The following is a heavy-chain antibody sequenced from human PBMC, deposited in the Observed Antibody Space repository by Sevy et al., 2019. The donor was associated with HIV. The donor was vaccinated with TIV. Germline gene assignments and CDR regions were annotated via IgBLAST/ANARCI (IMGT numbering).Heavy chain of an antibody. CDR1: GFTFRSYA. D-gene: IGHD3-3*01. J-gene: IGHJ4*02. Sequence: GGSLRLSCEASGFTFRSYAMSWVRQAPGKGLEWVSGIIGSGDNTYYADSVKGRFTVSRDNSKNTVYLQMNSLRAEDTAVYYCAKWGDHDFWSSYSYFDYWGQGALVTVSS. CDR3: AKWGDHDFWSSYSYFDY. CDR2: IIGSGDNT. V-gene: IGHV3-23*01.